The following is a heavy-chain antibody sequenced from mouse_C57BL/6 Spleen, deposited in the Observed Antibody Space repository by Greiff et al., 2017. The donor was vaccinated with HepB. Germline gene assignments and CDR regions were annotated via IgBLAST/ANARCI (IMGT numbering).Heavy chain of an antibody. CDR3: ARGSLILRYAMDY. CDR1: GYTFTSYW. J-gene: IGHJ4*01. V-gene: IGHV1-72*01. CDR2: IDPNSGST. D-gene: IGHD1-1*01. Sequence: QVQLQQPGAELVKPGASVKLSCKASGYTFTSYWMHWVKPRPGRGLEWIGRIDPNSGSTKYNEKFKRKATLTVDKPSSTAYMQRSSLTSEDSAVYYCARGSLILRYAMDYWGQGTSVTVSS.